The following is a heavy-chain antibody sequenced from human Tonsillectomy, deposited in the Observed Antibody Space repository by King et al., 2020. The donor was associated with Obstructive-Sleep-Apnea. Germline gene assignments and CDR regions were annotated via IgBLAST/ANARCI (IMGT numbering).Heavy chain of an antibody. V-gene: IGHV4-34*01. CDR1: GGSFSGYY. J-gene: IGHJ4*02. D-gene: IGHD3-22*01. Sequence: VQLQQWGAGLLKPSETLSLTCVVYGGSFSGYYWSWIRQHPGKGLEWIGKINHSGSTNYNPSLKSRLTISVDTSKNQFSLKLSSVTAADTAVYYCARLNYYDSSGTRGYYFDYWGQGTLVTVSS. CDR3: ARLNYYDSSGTRGYYFDY. CDR2: INHSGST.